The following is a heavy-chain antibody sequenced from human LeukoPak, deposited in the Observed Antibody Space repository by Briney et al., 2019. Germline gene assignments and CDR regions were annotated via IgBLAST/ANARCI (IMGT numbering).Heavy chain of an antibody. D-gene: IGHD3-16*01. CDR3: AREGQITTGYYYYMDV. CDR1: GFTFSNYW. CDR2: IKQDGSEK. Sequence: GGAVRLSCATSGFTFSNYWMSWVRQAPAKGLDRVANIKQDGSEKYYVDSVKGRFTISRENAKNSLYLQMNSLRVDDMAVYYCAREGQITTGYYYYMDVWGKGSTVTVSS. J-gene: IGHJ6*03. V-gene: IGHV3-7*01.